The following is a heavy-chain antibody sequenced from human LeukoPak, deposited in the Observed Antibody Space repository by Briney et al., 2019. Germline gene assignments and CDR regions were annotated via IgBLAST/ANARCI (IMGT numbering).Heavy chain of an antibody. D-gene: IGHD3-10*01. CDR2: TYYRSKWYN. Sequence: SQTLSLTCAISGDSVSSNSAAWNWIRQSPSRGLEWLGRTYYRSKWYNDYAVSVKSRTTINPDTSKNQFSLQLNSVTPEDTAVYYCARENQITMVRGVNYYYYGMDVWGKGTTVTVSS. CDR1: GDSVSSNSAA. V-gene: IGHV6-1*01. J-gene: IGHJ6*04. CDR3: ARENQITMVRGVNYYYYGMDV.